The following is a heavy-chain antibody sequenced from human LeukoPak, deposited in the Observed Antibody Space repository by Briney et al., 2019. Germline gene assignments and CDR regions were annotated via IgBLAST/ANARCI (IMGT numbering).Heavy chain of an antibody. CDR2: IIPILGIA. CDR1: GGTFSSYA. V-gene: IGHV1-69*04. CDR3: ARGKQWIQLWSDY. D-gene: IGHD5-18*01. J-gene: IGHJ4*02. Sequence: GASVKVSCKASGGTFSSYAISWVRQAPGRGLEWMGRIIPILGIANYAQKFQGRVTITADKSTSTAYMELSSLRSEDTAVYYCARGKQWIQLWSDYWGQGTLVTVSS.